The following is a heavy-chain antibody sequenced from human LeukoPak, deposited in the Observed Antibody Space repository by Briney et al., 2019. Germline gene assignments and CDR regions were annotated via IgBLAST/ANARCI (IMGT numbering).Heavy chain of an antibody. D-gene: IGHD3-10*01. CDR1: GYTFTGYY. CDR2: IYPNSGGT. Sequence: ASVKVSCKASGYTFTGYYMHWVRQAPGQGLEWMGWIYPNSGGTNYAQKFQGRVTVTRDTSISTAYMELSRLRCDDTAVYYCAREAYDSGSFRTDYYYMDVWGKGTTVTISS. V-gene: IGHV1-2*02. J-gene: IGHJ6*03. CDR3: AREAYDSGSFRTDYYYMDV.